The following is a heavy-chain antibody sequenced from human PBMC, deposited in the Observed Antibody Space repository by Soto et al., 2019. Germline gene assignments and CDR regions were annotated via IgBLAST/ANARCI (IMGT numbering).Heavy chain of an antibody. D-gene: IGHD5-18*01. CDR3: ARGRGYSYGPYYFDY. J-gene: IGHJ4*02. V-gene: IGHV4-31*03. Sequence: SETLSLTCTVSGGSISSEGYYWSWFRQLPGKGLEWIGDIYYSGTTYHNPSLRSRLTISGDASKNQFSLKLSPVTDADTALYYCARGRGYSYGPYYFDYWGQGTLVTVSS. CDR1: GGSISSEGYY. CDR2: IYYSGTT.